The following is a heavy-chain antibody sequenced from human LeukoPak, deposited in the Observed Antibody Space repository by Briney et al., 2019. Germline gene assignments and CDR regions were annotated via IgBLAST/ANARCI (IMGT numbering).Heavy chain of an antibody. D-gene: IGHD3-10*01. V-gene: IGHV4-4*07. Sequence: PSETLSLTCTVSGGSITTFCWNWVRQPAGKGLEWIGRICTSGSTNYNPSLKSRVAMSVDTSKTQFPLKLSSVTAADTAVYCCASLSYPNDYWGQGTLVTVSS. CDR2: ICTSGST. CDR3: ASLSYPNDY. CDR1: GGSITTFC. J-gene: IGHJ4*02.